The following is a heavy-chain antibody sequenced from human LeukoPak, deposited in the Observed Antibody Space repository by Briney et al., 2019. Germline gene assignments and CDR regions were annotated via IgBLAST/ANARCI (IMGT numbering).Heavy chain of an antibody. J-gene: IGHJ5*02. V-gene: IGHV4-4*07. Sequence: SETLSLTCSVSGRSISSHYWGWIRQPAGKGLGWIGRTYTSGSTNYNPSLKSRVTLSVGTSKNQFSLRLSSVTAADTAVYYCARDGPNSGYDFLNWFDPWGQGTLVIVSS. CDR2: TYTSGST. CDR1: GRSISSHY. CDR3: ARDGPNSGYDFLNWFDP. D-gene: IGHD5-12*01.